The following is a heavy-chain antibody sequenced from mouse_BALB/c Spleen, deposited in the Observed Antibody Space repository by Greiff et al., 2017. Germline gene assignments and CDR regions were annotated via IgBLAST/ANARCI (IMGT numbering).Heavy chain of an antibody. CDR3: ARGITTVVATGGYYFDY. CDR1: GFTFSSYA. J-gene: IGHJ2*01. V-gene: IGHV5-6-5*01. D-gene: IGHD1-1*01. Sequence: EVMLVESGGGLVKPGGSLKLSCAASGFTFSSYAMSWVRQTPEKRLEWVASISSGGSTYYPDSVKGRFTISRDNARNILYLQMSSLRSEDTAMYYCARGITTVVATGGYYFDYWGQGTTLTVSS. CDR2: ISSGGST.